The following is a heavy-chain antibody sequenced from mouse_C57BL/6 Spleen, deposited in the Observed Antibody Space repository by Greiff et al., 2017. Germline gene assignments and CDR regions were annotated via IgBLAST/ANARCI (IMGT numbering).Heavy chain of an antibody. CDR2: ISSGSSTI. D-gene: IGHD2-5*01. J-gene: IGHJ4*01. CDR1: GFTFSDYG. Sequence: EVTLMESGGGLVKPGGSLKLSCAASGFTFSDYGMHWVRQAPEKGLEWVAYISSGSSTIYYAATVKGRFTISRDNAKNTLFLQMTSLRSEDTAMYYCARPGSNYEDAMDYWGQGTSVTVSS. V-gene: IGHV5-17*01. CDR3: ARPGSNYEDAMDY.